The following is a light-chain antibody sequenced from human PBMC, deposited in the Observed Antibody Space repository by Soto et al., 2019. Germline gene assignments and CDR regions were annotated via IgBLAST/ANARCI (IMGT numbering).Light chain of an antibody. J-gene: IGLJ2*01. V-gene: IGLV1-40*01. CDR1: SSNIGAGYD. Sequence: SVLTQPPSVSGAPGQRVTLSCTGSSSNIGAGYDVHWYQQLPGTAPKLLIYGNSNRPSGVPDRFSGSKSGTSASLAITGLQAEDEADYYCRSYDSSLSGSVFGGGTKLTVL. CDR3: RSYDSSLSGSV. CDR2: GNS.